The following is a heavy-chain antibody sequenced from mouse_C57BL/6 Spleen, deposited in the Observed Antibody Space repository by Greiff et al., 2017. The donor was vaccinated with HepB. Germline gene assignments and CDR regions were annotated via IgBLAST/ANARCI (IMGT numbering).Heavy chain of an antibody. CDR3: ARDDGYYVGAMDY. D-gene: IGHD2-3*01. Sequence: QVQLQQPGAELVKPGASVKLSCKASGYTFTSYWMHWVKQRPGQGLEWIGMIHPNSGSTNYNEKFKSKATLTVDKSSSTAYMQLSSLTSEDSAVYYCARDDGYYVGAMDYWGQRTSVTVSS. CDR1: GYTFTSYW. J-gene: IGHJ4*01. V-gene: IGHV1-64*01. CDR2: IHPNSGST.